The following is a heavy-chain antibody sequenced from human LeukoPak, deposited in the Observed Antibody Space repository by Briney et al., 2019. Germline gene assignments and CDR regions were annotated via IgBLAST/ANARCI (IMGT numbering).Heavy chain of an antibody. Sequence: GGSLRLSCAASGFTLSSYAMHWVRQAPGKGLEWVAVISYDGSNKYYADSVKGRFTISRDNSKNTLYLQMNSLRAEDTAVYYCANSPVAATRYYFDYWGQGTLVTVSS. D-gene: IGHD2-15*01. CDR3: ANSPVAATRYYFDY. CDR2: ISYDGSNK. V-gene: IGHV3-30*04. CDR1: GFTLSSYA. J-gene: IGHJ4*02.